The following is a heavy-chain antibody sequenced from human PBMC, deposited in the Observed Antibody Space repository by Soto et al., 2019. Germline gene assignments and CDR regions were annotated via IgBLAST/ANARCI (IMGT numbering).Heavy chain of an antibody. D-gene: IGHD3-22*01. CDR2: IIPIFGTA. CDR1: GGTFSSYA. J-gene: IGHJ4*02. V-gene: IGHV1-69*13. Sequence: SVKVSCKASGGTFSSYAISWVRQAPGQGLEWMGGIIPIFGTANYAQKFQGRVTITADESTSTAYMELSSLRSEDTAVYYCARDSTYYYDSSGYYSGNYWGQGTLVTVSS. CDR3: ARDSTYYYDSSGYYSGNY.